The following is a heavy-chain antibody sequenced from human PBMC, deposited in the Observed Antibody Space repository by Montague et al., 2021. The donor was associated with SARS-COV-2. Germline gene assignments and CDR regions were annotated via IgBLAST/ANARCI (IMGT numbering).Heavy chain of an antibody. V-gene: IGHV4-59*01. Sequence: SETLSLTCEVSGGSMSGYYWIWIRQSPGKGLEWIDYVHYTGSTKYNPSLKTRVSLSLDTPKNHFSLHLSSVAAADTAIYFCARAQNTCFIANCVNYFDVWGLGALVTVSS. CDR1: GGSMSGYY. J-gene: IGHJ4*02. CDR3: ARAQNTCFIANCVNYFDV. CDR2: VHYTGST. D-gene: IGHD1-1*01.